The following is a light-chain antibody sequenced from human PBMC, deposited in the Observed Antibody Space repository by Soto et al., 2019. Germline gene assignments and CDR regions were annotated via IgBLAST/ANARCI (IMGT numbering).Light chain of an antibody. Sequence: DIQMTQSPSTLSASVGDRVTITCRASQSISSWLAWYQQKPGKAPKLLIYKASSLESGVPSRFSGSGSGTEFTLTISSLQPDDFATYYCQQYNIPSTFCQGTKVEIK. CDR3: QQYNIPST. CDR2: KAS. CDR1: QSISSW. V-gene: IGKV1-5*03. J-gene: IGKJ1*01.